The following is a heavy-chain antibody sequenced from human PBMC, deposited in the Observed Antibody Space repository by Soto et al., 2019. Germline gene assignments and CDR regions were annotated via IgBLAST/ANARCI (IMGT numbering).Heavy chain of an antibody. Sequence: ASVKVSCKASGYTFTSYGSSWVRQAPGQGLEWMGWISAYNGNTNYAQKLQGRVTMTTDTSTSTAYMELRSLRSDDTAVYYCARDMYCTNGVCYTSDAFDIWGQGTMVTVSS. CDR3: ARDMYCTNGVCYTSDAFDI. CDR1: GYTFTSYG. V-gene: IGHV1-18*01. D-gene: IGHD2-8*01. CDR2: ISAYNGNT. J-gene: IGHJ3*02.